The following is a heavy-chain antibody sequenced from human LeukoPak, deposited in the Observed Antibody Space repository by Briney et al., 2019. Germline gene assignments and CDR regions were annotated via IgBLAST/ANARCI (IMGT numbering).Heavy chain of an antibody. CDR3: ARGLSQQYYYYYGMDV. J-gene: IGHJ6*02. Sequence: SETLSLTCAVYGGSFSGYYWSWIRQPPGKGLEWIGEINHSGSTNYNPSLKSRVTISVDTSKNQFSLKLSSVTAADTAVYYCARGLSQQYYYYYGMDVWGQGTTVTVSS. CDR1: GGSFSGYY. CDR2: INHSGST. V-gene: IGHV4-34*01. D-gene: IGHD1/OR15-1a*01.